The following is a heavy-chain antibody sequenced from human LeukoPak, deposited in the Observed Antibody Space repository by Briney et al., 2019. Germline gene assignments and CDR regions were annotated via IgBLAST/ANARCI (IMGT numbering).Heavy chain of an antibody. D-gene: IGHD2/OR15-2a*01. CDR1: GFTFSNYA. Sequence: GGSLRLSCAASGFTFSNYAMNWVRQAPGKGLEWVSVITGSGGTTYYAASVKGWFTISRDNSKNTLYLQMNSLRAEDAAVYYCAKGQPNWSFYYFDSWGQGTLVTVSS. J-gene: IGHJ4*02. CDR2: ITGSGGTT. V-gene: IGHV3-23*01. CDR3: AKGQPNWSFYYFDS.